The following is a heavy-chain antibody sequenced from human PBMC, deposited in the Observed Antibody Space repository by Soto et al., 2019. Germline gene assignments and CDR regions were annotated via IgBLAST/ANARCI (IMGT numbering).Heavy chain of an antibody. CDR3: VWSCTGGSCPDY. V-gene: IGHV1-18*04. Sequence: QVRLVHSGAELKKPGASVKVSCKASGNPFISYAISWVRQAPGQGLEWMGRFSVYNGNTIYAQKFHDRLTVTTDTSTTTAYMELRSLTSDDTAVYYCVWSCTGGSCPDYWGQGTLVTVSS. CDR1: GNPFISYA. D-gene: IGHD2-15*01. J-gene: IGHJ4*02. CDR2: FSVYNGNT.